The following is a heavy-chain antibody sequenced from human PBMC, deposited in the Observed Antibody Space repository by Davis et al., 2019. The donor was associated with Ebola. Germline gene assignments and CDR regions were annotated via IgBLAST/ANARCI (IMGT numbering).Heavy chain of an antibody. CDR2: INPNSGGT. D-gene: IGHD3-3*01. J-gene: IGHJ3*02. Sequence: ASVKVSCKASGYTFTGYYMHWVRQAPGQGLEWMGWINPNSGGTNYAQKFQGRVTMTEDTSTDTAYMELSSLRSEDTAVYYCATDAVLYYDFWSGAEVGRRGAFDIWGQGTMVTVSS. V-gene: IGHV1-2*02. CDR1: GYTFTGYY. CDR3: ATDAVLYYDFWSGAEVGRRGAFDI.